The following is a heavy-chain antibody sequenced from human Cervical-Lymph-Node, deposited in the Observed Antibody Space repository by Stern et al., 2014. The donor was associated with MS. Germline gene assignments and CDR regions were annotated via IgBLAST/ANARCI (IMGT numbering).Heavy chain of an antibody. J-gene: IGHJ4*02. Sequence: MQLVESGSEVRKPGASVTVSCTTSGYTFTTYGLSWVRQVPGQGPEWMGWISTFSGKTDYARSLQDRVTMTTNTSTSTVYLEVRSLTSEDTAVYYCARVFGDFDYWGQGTLVTVSS. CDR3: ARVFGDFDY. CDR2: ISTFSGKT. V-gene: IGHV1-18*01. D-gene: IGHD3-10*02. CDR1: GYTFTTYG.